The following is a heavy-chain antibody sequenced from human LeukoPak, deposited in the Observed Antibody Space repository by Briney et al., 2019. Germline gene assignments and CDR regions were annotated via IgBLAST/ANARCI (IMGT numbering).Heavy chain of an antibody. V-gene: IGHV3-9*01. CDR1: GFTFDDYA. CDR3: AKVPLIYESSGNYFDY. D-gene: IGHD3-22*01. Sequence: PGRSLRLSCAASGFTFDDYAMHWVRQAPGKGLEWVSGISFNSGSIGYADSVKGRFTISRDNAKKSLYLQMNSLRAEDTALYYCAKVPLIYESSGNYFDYWGQGTLVTVSS. J-gene: IGHJ4*02. CDR2: ISFNSGSI.